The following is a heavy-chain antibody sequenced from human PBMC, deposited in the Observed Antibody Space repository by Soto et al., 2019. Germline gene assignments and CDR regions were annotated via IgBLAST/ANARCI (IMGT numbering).Heavy chain of an antibody. CDR1: GFTFSDYH. D-gene: IGHD2-21*02. J-gene: IGHJ4*02. CDR2: IRSSGSYT. Sequence: PGGSLRLSCAASGFTFSDYHMSWIRQAPGKGLEWVSYIRSSGSYTDYADSVKGRFTISRDNAKNSLYLQMNSLRAEDTAVYYCAREQEGVVVTATFDYWGQGTLVTVSS. CDR3: AREQEGVVVTATFDY. V-gene: IGHV3-11*06.